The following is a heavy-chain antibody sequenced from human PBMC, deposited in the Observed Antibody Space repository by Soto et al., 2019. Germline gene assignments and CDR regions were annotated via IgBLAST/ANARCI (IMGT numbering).Heavy chain of an antibody. D-gene: IGHD1-26*01. Sequence: ASVKVSCKASGYTFTSYAMHWVRQAPGQRLEWMGWINAGNGNTKYSQKFQGRVTITRDTSASTAYMELSSLRSEDTAVYYCARLSGTYYGPTGFDYWGQGTLVTVSS. CDR1: GYTFTSYA. CDR2: INAGNGNT. CDR3: ARLSGTYYGPTGFDY. V-gene: IGHV1-3*01. J-gene: IGHJ4*02.